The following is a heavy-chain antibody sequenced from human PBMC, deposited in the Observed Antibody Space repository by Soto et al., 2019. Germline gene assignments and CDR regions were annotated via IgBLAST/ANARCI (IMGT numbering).Heavy chain of an antibody. V-gene: IGHV4-39*07. J-gene: IGHJ4*02. Sequence: PSETLSLTCTVSGGSISSSSYFWGWIRQPPGTGLEWIGEINHSGSTNYNPSLKSRFTISVDTSKNQFSLKLTSLTAADTAVYYCARDKITGLFDYWGQGTLVTVSS. CDR2: INHSGST. CDR3: ARDKITGLFDY. CDR1: GGSISSSSYF. D-gene: IGHD2-8*02.